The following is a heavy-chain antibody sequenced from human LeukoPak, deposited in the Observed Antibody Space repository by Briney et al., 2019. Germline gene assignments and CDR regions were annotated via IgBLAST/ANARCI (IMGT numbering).Heavy chain of an antibody. CDR2: INHSGST. V-gene: IGHV4-34*01. J-gene: IGHJ3*02. CDR3: ARGNKPLDAFDI. Sequence: SETLSLTCAVYGGSFSGYYWSWIRQPPGKGLEWIGEINHSGSTNYNPSLKSRVTISVDKSKNQFSLKLSSVTAADTAVYYCARGNKPLDAFDIWGQGTMVTVSS. D-gene: IGHD2/OR15-2a*01. CDR1: GGSFSGYY.